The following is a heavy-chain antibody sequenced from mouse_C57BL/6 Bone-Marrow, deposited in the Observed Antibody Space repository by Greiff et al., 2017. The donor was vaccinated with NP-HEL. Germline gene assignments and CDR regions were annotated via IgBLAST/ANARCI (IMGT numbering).Heavy chain of an antibody. Sequence: EVKLMESGGGLVKPGGSLKLSCAASGFTFSDYGMHWVRQAPEKGLEWVAYISSGSSTIYYADTVKGRFTISRDNAKNTLLLQMTSLRSEDTAMYYCARRVFGYDRGYYFDYWGQGTTLTVSS. CDR2: ISSGSSTI. D-gene: IGHD2-2*01. J-gene: IGHJ2*01. CDR1: GFTFSDYG. V-gene: IGHV5-17*01. CDR3: ARRVFGYDRGYYFDY.